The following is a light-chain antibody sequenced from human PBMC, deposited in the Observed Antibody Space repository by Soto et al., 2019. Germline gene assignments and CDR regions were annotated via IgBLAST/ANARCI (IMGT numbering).Light chain of an antibody. V-gene: IGLV2-14*03. Sequence: SALTQPASVSGSPGQSITISCTGTSGDVGGYNYVSWYQQQAGKAPKLMIYDVSNRPSGVSNRFSGSKSGNTASLTISGLQTDDEADYYCSSYRSSSLVFGGGTKLTVL. CDR3: SSYRSSSLV. J-gene: IGLJ2*01. CDR1: SGDVGGYNY. CDR2: DVS.